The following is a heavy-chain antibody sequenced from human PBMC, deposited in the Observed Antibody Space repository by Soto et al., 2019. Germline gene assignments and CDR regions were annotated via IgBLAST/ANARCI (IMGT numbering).Heavy chain of an antibody. CDR3: ARDLSSRYDSSGYYSGWFDP. CDR1: GGTFSSYA. CDR2: IIPIFGTA. V-gene: IGHV1-69*13. Sequence: SVKVSCKASGGTFSSYAISWVRQAPGQGLEWMGGIIPIFGTANYAQKFQGRVTITADESTSTAYMELSSLRSEDTAVYYCARDLSSRYDSSGYYSGWFDPWG. J-gene: IGHJ5*02. D-gene: IGHD3-22*01.